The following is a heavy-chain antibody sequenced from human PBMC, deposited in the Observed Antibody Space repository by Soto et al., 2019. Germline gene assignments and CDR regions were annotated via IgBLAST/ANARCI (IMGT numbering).Heavy chain of an antibody. V-gene: IGHV4-34*01. D-gene: IGHD2-21*02. CDR1: GGSFSGYY. CDR3: ARATATANLFDY. Sequence: QVQLQQWGAGLLKPSETLSLTCAVYGGSFSGYYWSWIHQPPGKGLEWIGEINHSGSTNYNPSLKSRVTISVDTSKNQFSLKLSSVTAADTAVYYCARATATANLFDYWGQGTLVTVSS. CDR2: INHSGST. J-gene: IGHJ4*02.